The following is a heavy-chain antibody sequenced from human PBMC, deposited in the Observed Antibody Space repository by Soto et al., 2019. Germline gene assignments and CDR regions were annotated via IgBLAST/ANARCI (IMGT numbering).Heavy chain of an antibody. CDR1: GFSFGDYA. J-gene: IGHJ6*02. CDR2: IRNQTYHETP. D-gene: IGHD2-2*02. V-gene: IGHV3-49*04. Sequence: GGSLRLSXTDSGFSFGDYAINWVRQAPGKGLEWVGLIRNQTYHETPEYAASVKDRFTITRDDSNSVAYLQMNSLRAEDTAVYYCASDIVVVPAAIRGYLGYYYYGMDVWGQGTTVTVSS. CDR3: ASDIVVVPAAIRGYLGYYYYGMDV.